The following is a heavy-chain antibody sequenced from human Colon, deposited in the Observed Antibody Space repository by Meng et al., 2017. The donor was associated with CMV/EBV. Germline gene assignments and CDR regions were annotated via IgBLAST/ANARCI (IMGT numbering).Heavy chain of an antibody. J-gene: IGHJ4*02. V-gene: IGHV4-4*07. CDR3: VRGGYSGTQTGGVQEY. CDR1: GGSISTYY. D-gene: IGHD5-12*01. Sequence: GRRHGSGPGLPKPPETLSLTCTVSGGSISTYYWSWIRQPAGEGLEWLGRISTNRNTDYNPSLNSRATIWLDTSNNQFSLKLTSVTAADTAVYYCVRGGYSGTQTGGVQEYWGQGTLVTVSS. CDR2: ISTNRNT.